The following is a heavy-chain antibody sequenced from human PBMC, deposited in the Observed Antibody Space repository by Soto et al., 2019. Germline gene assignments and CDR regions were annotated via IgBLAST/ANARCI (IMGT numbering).Heavy chain of an antibody. CDR3: ARHARQWLNFDY. J-gene: IGHJ4*02. V-gene: IGHV4-39*01. D-gene: IGHD6-19*01. Sequence: SETLSLTCTVSGGSISSSSYYWGWIRQPPGKGLEWIGSIYYSGSTYYNPSLKSRVTISVDTSKNQFSLKLNSVTAADTAVFYCARHARQWLNFDYWGQGTVVTVSS. CDR2: IYYSGST. CDR1: GGSISSSSYY.